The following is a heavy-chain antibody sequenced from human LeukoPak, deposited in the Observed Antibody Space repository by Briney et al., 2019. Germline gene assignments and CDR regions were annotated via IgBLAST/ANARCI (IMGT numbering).Heavy chain of an antibody. CDR1: GYTFTDYY. CDR3: AGGIKFYDYWTYFDF. V-gene: IGHV1-2*02. D-gene: IGHD3-3*01. CDR2: INPKSGET. J-gene: IGHJ4*02. Sequence: GASVKVSCKASGYTFTDYYIHWVRLAPGQGLEWMGWINPKSGETKYAQNLQGRVSLTRDSSINTASMELSGLRSDDTAVYFCAGGIKFYDYWTYFDFWGQGTPVTVSS.